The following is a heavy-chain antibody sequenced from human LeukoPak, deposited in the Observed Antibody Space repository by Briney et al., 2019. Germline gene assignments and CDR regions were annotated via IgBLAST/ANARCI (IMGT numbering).Heavy chain of an antibody. V-gene: IGHV3-53*01. CDR2: IYSGGST. CDR3: ARDKGTVVTPWYYYGMDV. CDR1: GFTVSSNY. Sequence: GGSLRLSCAASGFTVSSNYMSWVRQAPGKGLEWVSVIYSGGSTYYADSVKGRFTISRDNSKNALYLQMNSLRAEDTAVYYCARDKGTVVTPWYYYGMDVWGQGTTVTVFS. D-gene: IGHD4-23*01. J-gene: IGHJ6*02.